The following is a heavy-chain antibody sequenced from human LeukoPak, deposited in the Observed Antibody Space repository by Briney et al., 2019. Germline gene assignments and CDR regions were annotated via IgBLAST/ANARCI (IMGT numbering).Heavy chain of an antibody. CDR3: ATSDIAVATLFDH. V-gene: IGHV3-21*01. CDR1: GFTFSSYS. Sequence: KTGGSLRLSCAVSGFTFSSYSMNWVREAPGKGLEWVSSISSSSSYIYYADSVKGRFTISRDNAKNSLYLQMNSPRAEDTAVYYCATSDIAVATLFDHWGQGTLVTVSS. J-gene: IGHJ4*02. D-gene: IGHD6-19*01. CDR2: ISSSSSYI.